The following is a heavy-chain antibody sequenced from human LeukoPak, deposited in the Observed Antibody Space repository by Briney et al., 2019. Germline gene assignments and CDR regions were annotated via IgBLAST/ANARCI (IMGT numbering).Heavy chain of an antibody. CDR1: GGSTRSSRYY. CDR3: ARWMATVTTLGTNFYFDY. Sequence: SETPSLTCTVSGGSTRSSRYYWGWIRQPPGKGPERTGSLYYSGSTYYKPSLKSRVTISVETSKYQFSLKLSSVTAADTAVYYCARWMATVTTLGTNFYFDYWGQGTLVTVSS. V-gene: IGHV4-39*01. CDR2: LYYSGST. D-gene: IGHD4-17*01. J-gene: IGHJ4*02.